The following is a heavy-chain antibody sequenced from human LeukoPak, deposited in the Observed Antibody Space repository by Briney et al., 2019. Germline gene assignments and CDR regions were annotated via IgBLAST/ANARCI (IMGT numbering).Heavy chain of an antibody. Sequence: GGSLRLSCAASGFTFSSYEMNWVRQAPGKGLEWVPYISSSGSPIYYADSVKGRFTISRDNAKNSLYLQMNSLRAEDTAVYFCAREGGDGSNYFDYWGQGTLVTVSS. D-gene: IGHD1-26*01. J-gene: IGHJ4*02. CDR1: GFTFSSYE. V-gene: IGHV3-48*03. CDR3: AREGGDGSNYFDY. CDR2: ISSSGSPI.